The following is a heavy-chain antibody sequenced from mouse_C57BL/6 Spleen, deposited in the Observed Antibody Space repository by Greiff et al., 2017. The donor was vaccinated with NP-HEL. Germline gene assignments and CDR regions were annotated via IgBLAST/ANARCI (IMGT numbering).Heavy chain of an antibody. Sequence: QVQLQQPGAELVMPGASVKLSCKASGYTFTSYWMHWVKQRPGQGLEWIGEIDPSDSYTNYNQKFKGKSTLTVDKSSSTAYMQLSSLTSEDSAVYYCAIGSSSYFDVWGAGTTVTVSS. CDR2: IDPSDSYT. CDR3: AIGSSSYFDV. D-gene: IGHD1-1*01. J-gene: IGHJ1*01. CDR1: GYTFTSYW. V-gene: IGHV1-69*01.